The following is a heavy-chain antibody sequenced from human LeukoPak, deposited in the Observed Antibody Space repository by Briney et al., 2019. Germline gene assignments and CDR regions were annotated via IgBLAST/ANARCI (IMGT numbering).Heavy chain of an antibody. V-gene: IGHV3-15*01. Sequence: GGSLRLSCAASGLTFFEAWMTWVRQAPGKGLEWVGQIKSKADGGATDYAAPVKGRFTISRDDSQNALYLQMDTLKTEDTAVYYCAKDVPFTGGGAIVYWGQGTPVTVSS. D-gene: IGHD3-16*01. CDR2: IKSKADGGAT. CDR1: GLTFFEAW. J-gene: IGHJ4*02. CDR3: AKDVPFTGGGAIVY.